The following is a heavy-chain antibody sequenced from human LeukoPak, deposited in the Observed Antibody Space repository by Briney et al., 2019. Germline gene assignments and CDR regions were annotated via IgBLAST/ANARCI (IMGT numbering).Heavy chain of an antibody. CDR1: GFTFNTFW. Sequence: PGGSLRLSCEASGFTFNTFWMSWVRQAPGKGLEWVANINQGGRDTNYVDPVKGRFTIARDDAKNSLYLQMNSLRAEDTAVYFCAELGITMIGGVWGKGTTVTISS. D-gene: IGHD3-10*02. CDR2: INQGGRDT. CDR3: AELGITMIGGV. V-gene: IGHV3-7*01. J-gene: IGHJ6*04.